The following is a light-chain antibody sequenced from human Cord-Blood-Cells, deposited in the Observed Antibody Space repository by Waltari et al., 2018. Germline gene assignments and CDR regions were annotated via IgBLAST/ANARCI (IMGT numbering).Light chain of an antibody. Sequence: QSALTQPASVSGSPGQSITISCTGTSSDVGSYNLVSWYQQHPVKAPKLMIYEGSKRPSGVSNRFSDSKSGSMASLTISGLQAEDEADYYCCSYAGSSTYVFGTGTKVTVL. CDR3: CSYAGSSTYV. V-gene: IGLV2-23*01. CDR2: EGS. CDR1: SSDVGSYNL. J-gene: IGLJ1*01.